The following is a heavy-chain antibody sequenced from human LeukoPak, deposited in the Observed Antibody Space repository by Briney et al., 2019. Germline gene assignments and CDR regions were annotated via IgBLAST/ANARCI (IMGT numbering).Heavy chain of an antibody. CDR3: GKGLNGVYDN. V-gene: IGHV3-23*01. D-gene: IGHD2-8*01. Sequence: PGGSLRLSCAASGFTFSSYAMTCVRQAPGKGLEWVSSISDSGHSTHYADSVKGRFTISRDNSKNTLYLQMNALRAEDTAVYCCGKGLNGVYDNWGQGALVTVSS. J-gene: IGHJ4*02. CDR2: ISDSGHST. CDR1: GFTFSSYA.